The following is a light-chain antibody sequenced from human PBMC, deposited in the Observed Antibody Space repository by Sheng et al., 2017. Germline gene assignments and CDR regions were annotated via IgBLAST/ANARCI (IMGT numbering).Light chain of an antibody. J-gene: IGKJ3*01. CDR1: QDINTN. CDR3: QQYKTYPFT. V-gene: IGKV1-16*01. CDR2: ATS. Sequence: MQLTQSPSSLSASVGDTVTITCRASQDINTNLAWIQQKPGKAPKSLIFATSILQSGVSSRFSGSGSGTEFTLTISSLQPEDFAIYYCQQYKTYPFTFGPGTTVDI.